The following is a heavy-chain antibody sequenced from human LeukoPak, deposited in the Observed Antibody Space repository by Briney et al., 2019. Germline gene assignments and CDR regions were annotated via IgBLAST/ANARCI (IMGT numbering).Heavy chain of an antibody. J-gene: IGHJ4*02. CDR2: IRQDGSDQ. CDR1: GFTFSSYS. CDR3: ARARDYGDEFDY. Sequence: PGGSLRLSCAASGFTFSSYSMHWVRQAPGKGLEWVGGIRQDGSDQYYADSVRGQFTVSRDNSKNTLYLQMNSLRAEDTAVYYCARARDYGDEFDYWGQGTLVSVSS. V-gene: IGHV3-30*14. D-gene: IGHD4-17*01.